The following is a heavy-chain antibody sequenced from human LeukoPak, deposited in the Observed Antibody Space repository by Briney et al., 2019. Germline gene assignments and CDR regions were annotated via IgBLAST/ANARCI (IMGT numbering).Heavy chain of an antibody. Sequence: PGGSLRLSCAASGFTFSSYPMTWVRQAPGKGLEWVSSISGGSERIYYADSVKGRFTISRDNSKNMLYLRMDSLEAEDTAVYYCAKYVVATGADTFDIWGQGTMVTVSS. CDR2: ISGGSERI. CDR3: AKYVVATGADTFDI. J-gene: IGHJ3*02. D-gene: IGHD2-21*02. V-gene: IGHV3-23*01. CDR1: GFTFSSYP.